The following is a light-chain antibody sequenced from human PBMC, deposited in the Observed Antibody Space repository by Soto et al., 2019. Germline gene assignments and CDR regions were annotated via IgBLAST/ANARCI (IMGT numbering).Light chain of an antibody. V-gene: IGLV1-44*01. CDR1: SSNIGINT. J-gene: IGLJ1*01. CDR3: AAWDDNLNGLV. CDR2: TNN. Sequence: QSVLTQPPSASGTPGQRVPISCSGSSSNIGINTVSWYQQLPGTAPKLLIYTNNQRPSGVPDRFSGSKSGTSASLAISGLQSEDEADYYCAAWDDNLNGLVFGTGTKVTVL.